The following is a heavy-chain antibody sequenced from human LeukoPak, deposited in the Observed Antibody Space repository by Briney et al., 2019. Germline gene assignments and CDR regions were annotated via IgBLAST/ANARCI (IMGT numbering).Heavy chain of an antibody. J-gene: IGHJ5*02. D-gene: IGHD2-2*01. CDR2: FVPISGTA. Sequence: SVKVSCKASGGTLSGFAISWVRQAPGQGLEWMGGFVPISGTANYAQKFQGRVTMTEDASTSTAYMELSSLRSEGTAVYYSAIPYCSNTSWYVDGWFDPWGQGTLVTVSS. V-gene: IGHV1-69*01. CDR3: AIPYCSNTSWYVDGWFDP. CDR1: GGTLSGFA.